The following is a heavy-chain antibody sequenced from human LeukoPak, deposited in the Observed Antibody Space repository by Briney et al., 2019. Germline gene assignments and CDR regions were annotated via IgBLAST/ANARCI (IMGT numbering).Heavy chain of an antibody. CDR1: GFTFSDHY. CDR3: VRDLGGRSGH. J-gene: IGHJ4*02. V-gene: IGHV3-72*01. CDR2: TRDKGHSYTT. Sequence: GGSLRLSCAASGFTFSDHYMDWVRQTPGKGLEWVARTRDKGHSYTTEYAASVKGRFTISRDDSKNSLYLQMNSLKIEDTAVYYCVRDLGGRSGHWGQGTLITVSS. D-gene: IGHD1-26*01.